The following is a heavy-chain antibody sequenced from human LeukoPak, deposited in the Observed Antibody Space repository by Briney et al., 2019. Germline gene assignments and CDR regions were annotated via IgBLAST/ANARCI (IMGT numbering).Heavy chain of an antibody. Sequence: KAGGSLRLSCSASGFTFSSYSMNWVRQAPGKGLEWVSSISSSSSYIYYADSVKGRFTISRDNAKNSLYLQMNSLRAEDTAVYYCNYDSSGYWAFDIWGQGTMVTVSS. CDR2: ISSSSSYI. D-gene: IGHD3-22*01. CDR3: NYDSSGYWAFDI. J-gene: IGHJ3*02. V-gene: IGHV3-21*01. CDR1: GFTFSSYS.